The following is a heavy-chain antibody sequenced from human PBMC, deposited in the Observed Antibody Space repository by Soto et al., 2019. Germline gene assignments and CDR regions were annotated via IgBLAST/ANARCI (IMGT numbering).Heavy chain of an antibody. J-gene: IGHJ6*02. CDR3: XXXXXXXXXXXXXYYIMDV. Sequence: QVQLVQSGAEVKKPGSSVKISCKASGGTFRTNAFSWVRQAPGQGLEWMGGIIPIFPTPDYAQKFQGRVTITADESTTTTYMELSSXRXXXXXXXXXXXXXXXXXXXXXXYYIMDVWGQGTTVTV. D-gene: IGHD3-10*01. CDR2: IIPIFPTP. V-gene: IGHV1-69*12. CDR1: GGTFRTNA.